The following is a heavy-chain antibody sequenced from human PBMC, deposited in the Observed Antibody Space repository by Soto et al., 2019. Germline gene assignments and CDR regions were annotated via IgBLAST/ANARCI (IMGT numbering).Heavy chain of an antibody. J-gene: IGHJ4*02. V-gene: IGHV3-23*01. CDR1: GFTFSSYG. D-gene: IGHD3-10*01. Sequence: PGGSLRLSCAASGFTFSSYGMSWVRQAPGKGLEWVSSISGSGGSTYYADSVKGRFTISRDNSKNTVYLQMNSLRAEDTAIYYCANPQWFGELLSSWGQGTPVTVSS. CDR2: ISGSGGST. CDR3: ANPQWFGELLSS.